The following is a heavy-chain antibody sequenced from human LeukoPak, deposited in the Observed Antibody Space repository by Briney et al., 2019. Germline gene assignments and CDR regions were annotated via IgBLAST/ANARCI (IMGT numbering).Heavy chain of an antibody. V-gene: IGHV1-69*13. CDR2: IIPIFGTA. D-gene: IGHD1-14*01. CDR1: GGTFISYA. J-gene: IGHJ4*02. CDR3: ARDRRTHFDY. Sequence: GASVKVSCKASGGTFISYAISWARQAPGQGLEWMGGIIPIFGTANYAQKFQGRVTITADESTSTAYMELSSLRSEDTAVYYCARDRRTHFDYWGQGTLVTVSS.